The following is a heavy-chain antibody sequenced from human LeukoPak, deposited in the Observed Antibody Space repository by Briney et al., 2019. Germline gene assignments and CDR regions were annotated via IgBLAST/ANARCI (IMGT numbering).Heavy chain of an antibody. CDR1: GFTFSSYG. D-gene: IGHD5-18*01. V-gene: IGHV3-33*01. CDR3: ARDLKVTAMVSFGY. J-gene: IGHJ4*02. CDR2: IWYDGSNK. Sequence: GGSLRLSCAASGFTFSSYGMHWVRQAPGKGLEWVAVIWYDGSNKYYADPVKGRFTISRDNSKNTLYLQMNSLRAEDTAVCYCARDLKVTAMVSFGYWGQGTLVTVSS.